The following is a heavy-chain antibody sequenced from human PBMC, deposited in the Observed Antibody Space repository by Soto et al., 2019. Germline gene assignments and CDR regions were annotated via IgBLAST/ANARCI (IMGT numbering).Heavy chain of an antibody. J-gene: IGHJ2*01. V-gene: IGHV4-59*08. Sequence: QVQLQESGPGLEKPSETISLTCTVFGGSIISYYWSWIRQPPGKEVEWIGYICYSGSTNYNPSLNSRVTISVDTSKNQFSLKLSSVTAADTAVYYCARFNWYFDLWGRGTLVTVSS. CDR2: ICYSGST. CDR3: ARFNWYFDL. CDR1: GGSIISYY.